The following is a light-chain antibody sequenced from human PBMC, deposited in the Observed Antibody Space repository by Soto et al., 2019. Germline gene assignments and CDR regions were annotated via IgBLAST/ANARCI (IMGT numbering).Light chain of an antibody. J-gene: IGLJ1*01. CDR3: QSYDSSLGANYV. V-gene: IGLV1-40*01. CDR1: SSNLGAGYD. Sequence: QSVLTQPPSVSGAPGQRVTISCTGSSSNLGAGYDVHWYQQLPGTAPKLLIYGNTNRPSGVPDRFSGSKSGTPASLAITGLQAEDGADYYCQSYDSSLGANYVFGTGTKVTVL. CDR2: GNT.